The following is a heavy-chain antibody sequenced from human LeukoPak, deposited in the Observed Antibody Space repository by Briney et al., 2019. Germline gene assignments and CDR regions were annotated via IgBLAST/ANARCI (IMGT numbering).Heavy chain of an antibody. CDR3: ARHASRDMWLLDY. CDR2: IYYSGST. J-gene: IGHJ4*02. CDR1: GGSISSYY. Sequence: PSETLSLTCTVSGGSISSYYWSWIRQPPGKGLEWIGYIYYSGSTNYNPSLKSRVTISVDTSKNQFSLKLSSVTAADTAVYYCARHASRDMWLLDYWGQGTLVTVSS. D-gene: IGHD2-15*01. V-gene: IGHV4-59*08.